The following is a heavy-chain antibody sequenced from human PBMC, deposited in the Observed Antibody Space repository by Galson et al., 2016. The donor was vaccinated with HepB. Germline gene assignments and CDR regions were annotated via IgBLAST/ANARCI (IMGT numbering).Heavy chain of an antibody. D-gene: IGHD5-18*01. CDR3: ARSYYMSTEGYRPFDS. CDR1: GGTFNSYI. CDR2: IIPIFGER. V-gene: IGHV1-69*13. Sequence: SVKVSCKAFGGTFNSYIINWVRQAPGQGLEWIGGIIPIFGERNYAQSFQGRVTITADESTNTASMELISLRSEDTAVYFCARSYYMSTEGYRPFDSWSQGTLVTVSS. J-gene: IGHJ4*02.